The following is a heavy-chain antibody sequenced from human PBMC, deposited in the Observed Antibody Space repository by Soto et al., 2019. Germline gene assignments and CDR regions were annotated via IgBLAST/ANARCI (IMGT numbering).Heavy chain of an antibody. D-gene: IGHD3-3*01. Sequence: GGSLRLSCAASGFTFSSYAMSWVRQAPGKGLEWVSAISGSGGSTYYADSVKGRFTISRDNSKNTLYLQMNSLRAEDTAVYYCAKDWEPTYYDFWSGYYTPCFDPWGQGTLVTVSS. CDR1: GFTFSSYA. CDR2: ISGSGGST. CDR3: AKDWEPTYYDFWSGYYTPCFDP. V-gene: IGHV3-23*01. J-gene: IGHJ5*02.